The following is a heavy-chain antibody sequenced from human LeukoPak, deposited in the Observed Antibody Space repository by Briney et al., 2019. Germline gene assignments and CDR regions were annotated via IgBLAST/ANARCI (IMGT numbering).Heavy chain of an antibody. Sequence: ASVKVSCKASGGTFSSYAISWPRQAPGQGLEWMGGIIPIFGTANYAQKFQGRVTITADESTSTAYMELSSLRSEDTAVHYCARDPRNRGPNWFDPWGQGTLVTVSS. CDR2: IIPIFGTA. CDR3: ARDPRNRGPNWFDP. V-gene: IGHV1-69*01. D-gene: IGHD1-14*01. CDR1: GGTFSSYA. J-gene: IGHJ5*02.